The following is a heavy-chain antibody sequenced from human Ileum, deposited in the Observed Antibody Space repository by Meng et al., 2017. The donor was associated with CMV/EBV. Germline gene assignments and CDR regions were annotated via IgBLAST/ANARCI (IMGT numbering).Heavy chain of an antibody. CDR2: ISTSNYYI. V-gene: IGHV3-21*06. CDR3: AKDDFDYQKYCDY. D-gene: IGHD3-9*01. Sequence: GESPKISCEASGFTFSKYYMNWVRQAPGKGLEWVASISTSNYYIRYGDSVKGRFTISRDNAANSIFLQMNSLRVDDTAVYYCAKDDFDYQKYCDYWGQGTLVTVSS. CDR1: GFTFSKYY. J-gene: IGHJ4*02.